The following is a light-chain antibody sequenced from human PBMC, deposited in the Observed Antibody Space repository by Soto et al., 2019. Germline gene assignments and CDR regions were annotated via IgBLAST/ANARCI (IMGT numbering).Light chain of an antibody. CDR2: GDT. CDR1: SSNIGAGSD. J-gene: IGLJ1*01. Sequence: QSVLTQPPSVSGAPGQKVTISCTGSSSNIGAGSDVHWYQQLPGTAPKLLIYGDTNRPSGVPNRFAGSKSGTSASLAITGGQAEDEADDYCQSYYRSLRTAYVFGTGTKLTVL. V-gene: IGLV1-40*01. CDR3: QSYYRSLRTAYV.